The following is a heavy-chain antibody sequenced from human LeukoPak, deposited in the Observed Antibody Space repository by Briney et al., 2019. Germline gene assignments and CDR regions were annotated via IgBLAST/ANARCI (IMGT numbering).Heavy chain of an antibody. CDR1: GGSISSYY. V-gene: IGHV4-59*08. Sequence: PSETLSLTCTVSGGSISSYYWSWIRQPPGKGLEWIGYTYYSGSTNYNPSLKSRVTISVDTSKNQFSLKLSSVTAADTAVYYCARHEGDGYATPTYGMDVWGQGTTVTVSS. J-gene: IGHJ6*02. D-gene: IGHD5-24*01. CDR2: TYYSGST. CDR3: ARHEGDGYATPTYGMDV.